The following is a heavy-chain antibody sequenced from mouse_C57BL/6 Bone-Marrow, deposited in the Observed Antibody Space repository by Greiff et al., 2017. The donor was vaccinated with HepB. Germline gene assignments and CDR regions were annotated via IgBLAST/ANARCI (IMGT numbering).Heavy chain of an antibody. CDR2: IYPGSGNT. D-gene: IGHD2-3*01. Sequence: QVQLKESGAELVRPGASVKLSCKASGYTFTDYYINWVKQRPGQGLEWIARIYPGSGNTYYNEKFKGKATLTAEKSSSTAYMQLSSLTSEDSAVYFCARSGWFLFAYWGQGTLVTGSA. CDR3: ARSGWFLFAY. CDR1: GYTFTDYY. V-gene: IGHV1-76*01. J-gene: IGHJ3*01.